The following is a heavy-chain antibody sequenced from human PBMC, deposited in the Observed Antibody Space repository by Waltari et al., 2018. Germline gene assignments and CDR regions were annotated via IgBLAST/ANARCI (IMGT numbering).Heavy chain of an antibody. D-gene: IGHD2-21*02. Sequence: QVQLQESGPGLVKPPETLSLTCSVSVGSISSYYWSWIRQPAGKGLEWIGRIYRSGGTKYNPSLKSRVTMSVDMSKNQFSLKLSSVTAADTAVYYCAREVRRDEDYGMDVWGQGTTVTVSS. J-gene: IGHJ6*02. V-gene: IGHV4-4*07. CDR1: VGSISSYY. CDR2: IYRSGGT. CDR3: AREVRRDEDYGMDV.